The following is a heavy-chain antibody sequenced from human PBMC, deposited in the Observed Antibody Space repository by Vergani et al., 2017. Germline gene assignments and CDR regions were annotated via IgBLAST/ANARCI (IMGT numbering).Heavy chain of an antibody. D-gene: IGHD2-2*01. J-gene: IGHJ6*02. V-gene: IGHV1-46*01. CDR1: GYTFTSYY. Sequence: QVQLVQSGAEVKKPGASVKVSCKASGYTFTSYYMHWVRQAPGQGLEWMGIINPSGGSTSYAQKFQGRVTMTRDTSTSTAYMELSSLRSEDTAVYYCASCSTSCYGGAYYYYGMDVWGQGTTVTVSS. CDR3: ASCSTSCYGGAYYYYGMDV. CDR2: INPSGGST.